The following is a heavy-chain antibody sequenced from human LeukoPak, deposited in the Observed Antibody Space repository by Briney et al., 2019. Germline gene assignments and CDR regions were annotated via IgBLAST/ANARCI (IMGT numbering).Heavy chain of an antibody. CDR3: AKFLGSGSYLYYYYGMDV. CDR1: GFTFSSYA. J-gene: IGHJ6*02. V-gene: IGHV3-23*01. CDR2: ISSSGGST. D-gene: IGHD3-10*01. Sequence: QSGGSLRLSCAASGFTFSSYAMSWVRQAPGKGLEWVSGISSSGGSTYYADSVKGRFTISRDNSKNTLYLQMNSLRAEDTAVYYCAKFLGSGSYLYYYYGMDVWGQGTTVTVSS.